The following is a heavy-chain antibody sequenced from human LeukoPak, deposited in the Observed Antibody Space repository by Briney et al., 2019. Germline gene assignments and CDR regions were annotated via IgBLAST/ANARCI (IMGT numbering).Heavy chain of an antibody. CDR3: ARRKAEKPYYGMDV. CDR2: INHSGST. Sequence: PSETLSLTCAVYGGSFSGYYWSWIRQPPGKGLEWIGEINHSGSTNYNPSLKSRVTISVDTSKNQFSLRLSSVTAADTAVYYCARRKAEKPYYGMDVWGQGTTVTVSS. CDR1: GGSFSGYY. V-gene: IGHV4-34*01. D-gene: IGHD1-14*01. J-gene: IGHJ6*02.